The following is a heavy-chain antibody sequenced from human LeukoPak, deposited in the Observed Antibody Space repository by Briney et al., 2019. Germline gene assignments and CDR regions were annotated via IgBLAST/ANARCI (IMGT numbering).Heavy chain of an antibody. CDR3: ARVRSETVYRFFDY. J-gene: IGHJ4*02. CDR2: IYPGDSDI. V-gene: IGHV5-51*01. CDR1: GYIFASYW. Sequence: PGESLKISCKGSGYIFASYWITWVRQMPGKGLEWMGIIYPGDSDIRYSPSFQGQVTISADKSISTAYLQWGSLKASDTAMYYRARVRSETVYRFFDYWGQGTLVTVSS. D-gene: IGHD5/OR15-5a*01.